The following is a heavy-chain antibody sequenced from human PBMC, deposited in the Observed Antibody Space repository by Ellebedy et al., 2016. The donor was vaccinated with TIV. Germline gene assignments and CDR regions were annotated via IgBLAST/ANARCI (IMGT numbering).Heavy chain of an antibody. CDR1: GYNFIDYG. J-gene: IGHJ4*02. D-gene: IGHD5-24*01. V-gene: IGHV1-18*01. CDR3: VREMEASGTISFAY. Sequence: AASVKVSCKTSGYNFIDYGVSWARQAPGQGLEWMGWISAYYGSTTYAQSLQGRVTLTRDTSTSTLYMELRNLRFDDTAVYYCVREMEASGTISFAYWGQGTLVTVSS. CDR2: ISAYYGST.